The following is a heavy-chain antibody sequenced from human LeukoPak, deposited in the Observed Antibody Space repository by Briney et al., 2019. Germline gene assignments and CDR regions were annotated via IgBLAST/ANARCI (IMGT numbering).Heavy chain of an antibody. CDR1: GYTFNSHP. Sequence: ASVKVSCKASGYTFNSHPMHWVRQAPGQGLEWMGWINADNGNTRYSQKLQGRVTITRDTPANTAYMELSGLRSDDTAVYYCAREEGVLMVYAPRLFDYWGQGTLVTVSS. V-gene: IGHV1-3*01. CDR3: AREEGVLMVYAPRLFDY. J-gene: IGHJ4*02. CDR2: INADNGNT. D-gene: IGHD2-8*01.